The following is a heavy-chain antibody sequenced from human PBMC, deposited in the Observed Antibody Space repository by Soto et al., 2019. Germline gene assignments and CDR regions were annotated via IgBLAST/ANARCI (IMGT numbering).Heavy chain of an antibody. D-gene: IGHD3-16*01. CDR3: AKPPVWKSKHLSF. CDR2: IRGSEDTT. J-gene: IGHJ4*02. Sequence: LRLSCAGSGLTLNDYAMSWVRQAPGKGLEWVSSIRGSEDTTFYADSVRGRFTISRDDSKNTLSLQMNSLRAEDTALYYCAKPPVWKSKHLSFWGQGTLVTVSS. CDR1: GLTLNDYA. V-gene: IGHV3-23*01.